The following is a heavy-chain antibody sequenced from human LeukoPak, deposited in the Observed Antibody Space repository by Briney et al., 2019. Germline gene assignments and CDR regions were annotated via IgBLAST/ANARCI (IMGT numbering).Heavy chain of an antibody. CDR2: ISTSSGYI. J-gene: IGHJ6*03. CDR1: GFTFSSYS. D-gene: IGHD6-13*01. V-gene: IGHV3-21*01. CDR3: ARAAIAAARIYYYMDV. Sequence: GGSLRLSCAASGFTFSSYSMNWVRQAPGKGLEWVSFISTSSGYIHNADSVKGRFTISRDNAENSLYLQMNSLRAEDTAVYYCARAAIAAARIYYYMDVWGKGTTVTVSS.